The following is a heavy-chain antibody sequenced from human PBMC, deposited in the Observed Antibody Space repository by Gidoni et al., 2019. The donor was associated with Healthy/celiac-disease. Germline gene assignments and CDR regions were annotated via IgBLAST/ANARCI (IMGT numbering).Heavy chain of an antibody. J-gene: IGHJ3*02. CDR2: VSGSGDNT. V-gene: IGHV3-23*01. CDR1: GLPFSFYA. D-gene: IGHD3-16*01. CDR3: TLARSFGDLDAFDI. Sequence: EVQLLVSGGGLVQPGGAMRLSCAASGLPFSFYAMSWARQAPGKGLEWVSTVSGSGDNTYYTDSVKGRFTISRDNSKNTLYLQMNSLRAEDTAIYYCTLARSFGDLDAFDIWGQGTMVTVSS.